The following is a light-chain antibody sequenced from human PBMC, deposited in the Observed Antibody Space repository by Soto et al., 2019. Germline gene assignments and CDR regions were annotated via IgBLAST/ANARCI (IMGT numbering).Light chain of an antibody. CDR3: QQYDNYWT. V-gene: IGKV1-5*03. CDR2: KAS. CDR1: ESISNW. Sequence: DIQMTQSPSTLSASVGDRVIITCRASESISNWLAWYQQKPGKAPNLLIYKASSLKSGVPLRFSGSGSGTDFTLTINSLQPDDFANYYCQQYDNYWTFGQGTKVEFK. J-gene: IGKJ1*01.